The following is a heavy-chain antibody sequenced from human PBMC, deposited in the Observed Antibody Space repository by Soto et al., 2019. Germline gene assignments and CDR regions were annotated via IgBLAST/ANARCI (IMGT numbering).Heavy chain of an antibody. V-gene: IGHV4-59*01. CDR3: ARDTYGSGSYLVY. Sequence: QVQLQESGPGLVKPSETLSLTCTVSGGSISSYYWSWIRQPPGKGLEWIGYIYYSGSTNYNPSLKSRVPISVDTSKNQFSLKLSSVTAADTAVYYCARDTYGSGSYLVYWGQGTLVTVSS. CDR2: IYYSGST. J-gene: IGHJ4*02. D-gene: IGHD3-10*01. CDR1: GGSISSYY.